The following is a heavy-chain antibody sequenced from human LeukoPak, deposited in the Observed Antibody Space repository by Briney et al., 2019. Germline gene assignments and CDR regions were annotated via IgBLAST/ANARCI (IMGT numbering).Heavy chain of an antibody. D-gene: IGHD3-3*01. CDR2: MSGGGDIT. J-gene: IGHJ3*02. V-gene: IGHV3-23*01. CDR3: AKEDFGGGACDI. Sequence: GGSLRLSCAASGFTFSNAWMTWVRQAPGKGLEWVSGMSGGGDITYYADSVEGRFTISRDNSKNTLYLQMNSLRAEDTAVYYCAKEDFGGGACDIWGQGTMVTVSS. CDR1: GFTFSNAW.